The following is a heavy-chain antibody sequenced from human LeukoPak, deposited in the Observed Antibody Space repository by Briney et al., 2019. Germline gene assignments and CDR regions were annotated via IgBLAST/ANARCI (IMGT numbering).Heavy chain of an antibody. J-gene: IGHJ6*03. CDR1: GGTFSSYA. V-gene: IGHV1-69*06. CDR2: IIPIFGTA. CDR3: ASRRGSGHYYYYMDV. Sequence: ASVKVSCKASGGTFSSYAISWVRQAPGQGLEWMGGIIPIFGTANYAQKFQGRVTITADKSTSTAYMELSSLRSEDTAVYYCASRRGSGHYYYYMDVWGKGTTVTVSS. D-gene: IGHD3-10*01.